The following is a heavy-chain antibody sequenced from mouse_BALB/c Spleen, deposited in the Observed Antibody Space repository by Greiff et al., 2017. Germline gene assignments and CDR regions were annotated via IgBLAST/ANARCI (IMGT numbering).Heavy chain of an antibody. D-gene: IGHD2-1*01. V-gene: IGHV2-9*02. J-gene: IGHJ3*01. CDR2: IWAGGST. CDR3: ARDLTDGNLWFAY. CDR1: GFSLTSYG. Sequence: QVQLQQSGPGLVAPSQSLSITCTVSGFSLTSYGVHWVRQPPGKGLEWLGVIWAGGSTNYNSALMSRLSISKDNSKSQVFLKMNSLQTDDTAMYYCARDLTDGNLWFAYWGQGTLVTVSA.